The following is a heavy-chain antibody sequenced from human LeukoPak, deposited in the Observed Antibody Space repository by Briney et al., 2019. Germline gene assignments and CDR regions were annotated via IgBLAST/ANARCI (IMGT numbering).Heavy chain of an antibody. CDR3: ARASSIYGHYYFDY. Sequence: GGSLRLSCAASGFTVSSNYMSWLRQAPGKGLEWVSVIYSGGSTYYADSVKGRFTISRDNSKNTLYLQMNSLRAEDTAVYYCARASSIYGHYYFDYWGQGTLITVSS. CDR1: GFTVSSNY. CDR2: IYSGGST. D-gene: IGHD6-6*01. V-gene: IGHV3-53*01. J-gene: IGHJ4*02.